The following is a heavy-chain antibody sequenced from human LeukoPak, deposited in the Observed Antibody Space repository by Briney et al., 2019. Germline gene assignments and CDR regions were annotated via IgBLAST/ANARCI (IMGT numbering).Heavy chain of an antibody. D-gene: IGHD3-9*01. CDR1: GGSFSGYY. CDR2: INHSGST. J-gene: IGHJ4*02. Sequence: PSETLSLTCAVYGGSFSGYYWSWIRQPPGKGLEWTGEINHSGSTNYNPSLKSRVTISVDTSKNQFSLKLSSVTAADTAVYYCARGLLVTYYDILTGCPLDYWGQGTLVTVSS. CDR3: ARGLLVTYYDILTGCPLDY. V-gene: IGHV4-34*01.